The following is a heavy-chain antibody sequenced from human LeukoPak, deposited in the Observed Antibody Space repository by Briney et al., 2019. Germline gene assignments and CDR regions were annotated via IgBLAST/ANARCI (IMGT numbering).Heavy chain of an antibody. Sequence: ASVKVSCKASGYTFTSYYMHWVRQAPGQGLEWMGIINPSGGSTSYAQKSQGRVTMTRDTSTSTVYMELSSLRSEDTAVYYCARDRQEYQLLSDYYGMDVWGKGTTVTVSS. CDR2: INPSGGST. CDR1: GYTFTSYY. D-gene: IGHD2-2*01. V-gene: IGHV1-46*01. J-gene: IGHJ6*04. CDR3: ARDRQEYQLLSDYYGMDV.